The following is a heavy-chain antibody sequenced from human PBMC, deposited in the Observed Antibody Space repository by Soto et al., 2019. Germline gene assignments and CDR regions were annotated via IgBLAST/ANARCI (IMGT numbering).Heavy chain of an antibody. D-gene: IGHD3-3*01. J-gene: IGHJ4*02. CDR2: ISTSGHV. V-gene: IGHV4-4*07. CDR3: ARDNNDFWSLYPLAFDY. CDR1: GGSLSKYY. Sequence: SETLSLTCSVSGGSLSKYYWSWIRQPAGKGLEWIGRISTSGHVVSKVSLRSRLTMSVDMSNNHFSLKLASVTAADTAVYYCARDNNDFWSLYPLAFDYWGQGALVTVSS.